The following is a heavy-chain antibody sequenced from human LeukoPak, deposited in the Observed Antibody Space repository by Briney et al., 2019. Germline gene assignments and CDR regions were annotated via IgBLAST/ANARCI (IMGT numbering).Heavy chain of an antibody. D-gene: IGHD6-19*01. CDR2: IIPVFGTT. J-gene: IGHJ4*02. V-gene: IGHV1-69*05. Sequence: ASVKVSCKATGGTFSYFAISWVRQAPGQGLEWMGGIIPVFGTTDYPHKFQGRVTLTTDTSTSTAYMELRSLRSDDTAVYYCARERIVAGTGTFDSWGQGTLVTVSS. CDR3: ARERIVAGTGTFDS. CDR1: GGTFSYFA.